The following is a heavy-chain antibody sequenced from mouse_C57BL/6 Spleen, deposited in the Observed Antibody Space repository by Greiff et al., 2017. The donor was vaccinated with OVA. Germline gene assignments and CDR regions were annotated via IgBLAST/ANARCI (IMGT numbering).Heavy chain of an antibody. CDR3: ARTIITTVGGYFDV. V-gene: IGHV1-52*01. J-gene: IGHJ1*03. Sequence: QVQLQQPGAELVRPGSSVKLSCKASGYTFTSYWMHWVKPRPIQGLEWIGNIDPSDSETHYNQKFKDKATLTVDKSSSTAYMQLSSLTSEDSAVYYCARTIITTVGGYFDVWGTGTTVTVSS. CDR2: IDPSDSET. CDR1: GYTFTSYW. D-gene: IGHD1-1*01.